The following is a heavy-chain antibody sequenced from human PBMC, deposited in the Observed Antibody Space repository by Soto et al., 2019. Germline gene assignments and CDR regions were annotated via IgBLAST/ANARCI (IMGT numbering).Heavy chain of an antibody. J-gene: IGHJ6*02. Sequence: PSETLSLTCTVSGSSFSSYYWSWIRQPPGRGLEWVGHIYYSGSTNTNYNPSLKSRVTISVDTSKNQFSLKLSSVTAADTAVYYCAINAHVWRRGTMVTVSS. V-gene: IGHV4-59*01. CDR3: AINAHV. D-gene: IGHD2-8*01. CDR1: GSSFSSYY. CDR2: IYYSGSTNT.